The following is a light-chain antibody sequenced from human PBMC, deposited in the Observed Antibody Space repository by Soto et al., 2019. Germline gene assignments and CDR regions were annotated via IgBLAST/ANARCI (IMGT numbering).Light chain of an antibody. CDR1: QGISSW. J-gene: IGKJ2*01. CDR2: KAS. CDR3: QQYKDYVYT. V-gene: IGKV1-5*03. Sequence: DIQMTQSPSTLSASVGDRVTITCRASQGISSWLAWYQQKPGKAPKLLIYKASTLKSGVPSRFSGSGSATEFTLTISGLQPDDFATYYCQQYKDYVYTFGQGTKVDIK.